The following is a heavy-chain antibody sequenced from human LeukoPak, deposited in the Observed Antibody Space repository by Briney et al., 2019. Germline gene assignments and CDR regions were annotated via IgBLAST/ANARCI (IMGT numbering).Heavy chain of an antibody. CDR3: ASSRFLEWLYLLDY. V-gene: IGHV1-2*02. J-gene: IGHJ4*02. CDR2: INTNSGGT. D-gene: IGHD3-3*01. Sequence: SVKVSCKASGYTFSGYYIHWVRQAPGQGLESMGWINTNSGGTKYAQRFQGRVTMTRDTSISTAYMEVSRLRSDDTAVYFCASSRFLEWLYLLDYWGQGTLVTVSS. CDR1: GYTFSGYY.